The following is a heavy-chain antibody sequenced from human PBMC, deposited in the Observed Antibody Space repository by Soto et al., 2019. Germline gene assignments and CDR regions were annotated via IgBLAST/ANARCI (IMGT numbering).Heavy chain of an antibody. D-gene: IGHD3-10*01. J-gene: IGHJ6*02. V-gene: IGHV5-10-1*01. Sequence: PXDSLKVSCKCSGYSFTSYWISLVLQMPGKGLEWMGRIDPSDSYTNYSPSFQGHVTISADKSISTAYLQWSSLKASDTAMYYCARNMGHDYYYGMDVWGQGTTVTVSS. CDR3: ARNMGHDYYYGMDV. CDR1: GYSFTSYW. CDR2: IDPSDSYT.